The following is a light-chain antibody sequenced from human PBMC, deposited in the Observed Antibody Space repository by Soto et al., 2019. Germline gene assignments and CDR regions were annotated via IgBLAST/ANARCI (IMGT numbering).Light chain of an antibody. CDR2: GAS. J-gene: IGKJ5*01. V-gene: IGKV1-39*01. Sequence: DVQMTQSPSSLSASVGDTVTIACRASQPISNYLNWYQQKPGEVPKFLIFGASSLRSGVPSRFSGSGYGTDFTLTINNLHPDDIATYYCQQSHSVPLTFGQGTR. CDR3: QQSHSVPLT. CDR1: QPISNY.